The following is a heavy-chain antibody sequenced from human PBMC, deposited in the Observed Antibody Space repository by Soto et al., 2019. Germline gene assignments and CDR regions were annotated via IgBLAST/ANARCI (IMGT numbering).Heavy chain of an antibody. CDR3: AKEWMVFDGSGDFSEDANY. CDR1: GFTFSADG. D-gene: IGHD3-22*01. Sequence: VQLVQSGGGVVQPGRSLRLSCVASGFTFSADGMHWVRQAPGKGLEWVSAISSDGNKKDYGDSVKGRFTISRDNSKNMLDLLVNSLGTGDTALSYGAKEWMVFDGSGDFSEDANYWSQGTVAT. J-gene: IGHJ4*02. V-gene: IGHV3-30*18. CDR2: ISSDGNKK.